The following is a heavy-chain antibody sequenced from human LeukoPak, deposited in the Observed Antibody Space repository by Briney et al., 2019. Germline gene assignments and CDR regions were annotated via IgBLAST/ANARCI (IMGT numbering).Heavy chain of an antibody. D-gene: IGHD1-26*01. CDR3: ARDPYYPDAFDI. Sequence: SETLSLTCTVSGGSISSYYWSWIRQPPGKGLEWIGYIYYSGSTNYNPSLKSRVTISVDTTKNQFSLKLSSVTAADTAVYYCARDPYYPDAFDIWGQGTMVTVSS. J-gene: IGHJ3*02. V-gene: IGHV4-59*01. CDR1: GGSISSYY. CDR2: IYYSGST.